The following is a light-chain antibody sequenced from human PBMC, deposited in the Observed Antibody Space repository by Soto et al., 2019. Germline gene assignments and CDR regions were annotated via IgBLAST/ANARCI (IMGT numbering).Light chain of an antibody. CDR2: GAS. J-gene: IGKJ1*01. Sequence: EIVMTQSPATLSVSPGERATLSCRASQSVNSNLAWYQQKPGQAPRLLIYGASTRATGIPARFSGSGSGTEFTLAISSLQSEDFAVYYCQQCGSSPETFGQGTKVDIK. CDR3: QQCGSSPET. CDR1: QSVNSN. V-gene: IGKV3-15*01.